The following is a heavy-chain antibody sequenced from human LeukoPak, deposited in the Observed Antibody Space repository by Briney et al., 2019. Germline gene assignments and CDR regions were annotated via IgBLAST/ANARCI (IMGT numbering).Heavy chain of an antibody. CDR2: ISKDETNK. J-gene: IGHJ4*02. CDR3: AEDNPVLDS. V-gene: IGHV3-30*18. CDR1: GFSFSTFG. Sequence: GGSLRLSCAASGFSFSTFGMHWVRQTPGKGLEWVSHISKDETNKYYADSVKGRFTISRDTSKNTLFLQMNSLRVEDTAVYYCAEDNPVLDSWGQGTLVTVSS.